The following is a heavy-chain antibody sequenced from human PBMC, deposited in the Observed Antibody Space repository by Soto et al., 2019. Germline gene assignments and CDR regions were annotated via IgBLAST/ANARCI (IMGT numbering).Heavy chain of an antibody. J-gene: IGHJ6*02. Sequence: PGGSLRLSCAASGFTFSSYAMHWVRQAPGKGLEWVAVISYDGSNKYYADSVKGRFTISRDNSKNTLYLQMNSLRAEDTAVYYYASSRITMVPYGMDVWGQGTTVTVSS. V-gene: IGHV3-30-3*01. CDR2: ISYDGSNK. CDR1: GFTFSSYA. CDR3: ASSRITMVPYGMDV. D-gene: IGHD3-10*01.